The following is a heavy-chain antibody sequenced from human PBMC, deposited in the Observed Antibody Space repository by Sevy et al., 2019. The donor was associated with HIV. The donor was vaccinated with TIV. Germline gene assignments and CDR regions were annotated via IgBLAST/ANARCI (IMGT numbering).Heavy chain of an antibody. CDR2: FYNSGNS. Sequence: SETLSLTCTVSGGSISGTFWTWIRQPAGKGLEWIGTFYNSGNSDYNPSLKSRVTMSVDTSKKQFSLTLSSVTAADTAVYYCARPSYTGSSFWYFDLWGRSTLVTVSS. V-gene: IGHV4-4*07. J-gene: IGHJ2*01. D-gene: IGHD1-26*01. CDR3: ARPSYTGSSFWYFDL. CDR1: GGSISGTF.